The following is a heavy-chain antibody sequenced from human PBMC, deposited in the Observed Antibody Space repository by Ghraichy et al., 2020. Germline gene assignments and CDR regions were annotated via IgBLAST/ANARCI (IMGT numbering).Heavy chain of an antibody. J-gene: IGHJ6*02. CDR2: INPSGGST. V-gene: IGHV1-46*01. CDR3: ARDLHYDPGDYGMDV. Sequence: ASVKVSCKASGYTFTSYYMHWVRQAPGQGLEWMGIINPSGGSTSYAQKFQGRVTMTRDTSTSTVYMELSSLRSEDTAVYYCARDLHYDPGDYGMDVWGQGTTVTVSS. CDR1: GYTFTSYY. D-gene: IGHD3-3*01.